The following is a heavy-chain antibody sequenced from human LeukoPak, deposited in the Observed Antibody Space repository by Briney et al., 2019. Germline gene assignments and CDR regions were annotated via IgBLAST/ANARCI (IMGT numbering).Heavy chain of an antibody. D-gene: IGHD3-16*01. Sequence: PSETLSLTCTVSGGSISSYYWSWIRQPPGKGLEWIGYIYTSGSTNYNPSLKSRVTISVDTSRRQFSLKLASVTAADTAIYYCANADTEDYFDFWGQGTPVTVSS. V-gene: IGHV4-4*09. CDR3: ANADTEDYFDF. J-gene: IGHJ4*02. CDR2: IYTSGST. CDR1: GGSISSYY.